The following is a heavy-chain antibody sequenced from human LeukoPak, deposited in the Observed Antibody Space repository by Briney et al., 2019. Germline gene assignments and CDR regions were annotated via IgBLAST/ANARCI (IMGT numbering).Heavy chain of an antibody. CDR3: ASSIVYCSSTSCYFN. Sequence: ASVKLSCKASGYTFTGYFMHWVRQAPGQGLEWMGWINPNSGGTNYAQKFQGRVTMTRDTSISTAYMELSRLRSDDTAVYYCASSIVYCSSTSCYFNWGQGTLVTVSS. V-gene: IGHV1-2*02. CDR2: INPNSGGT. CDR1: GYTFTGYF. D-gene: IGHD2-2*01. J-gene: IGHJ4*02.